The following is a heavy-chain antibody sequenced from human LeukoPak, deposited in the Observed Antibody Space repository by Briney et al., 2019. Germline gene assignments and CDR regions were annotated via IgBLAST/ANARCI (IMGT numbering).Heavy chain of an antibody. J-gene: IGHJ4*02. D-gene: IGHD5-12*01. CDR2: ISYDGSNK. CDR1: RFTYSNYG. V-gene: IGHV3-30*03. CDR3: TTDFVEWLRLYDY. Sequence: GGAVTVSCAGCRFTYSNYGMHWVRQARGKGVAWVGVISYDGSNKYYADSVKGRFTISRDNSKNTLYLQMNSLKTEDTAVYYCTTDFVEWLRLYDYWGQGTLVTVSS.